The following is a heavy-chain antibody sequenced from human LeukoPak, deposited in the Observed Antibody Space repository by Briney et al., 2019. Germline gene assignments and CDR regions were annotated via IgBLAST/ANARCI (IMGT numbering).Heavy chain of an antibody. J-gene: IGHJ2*01. CDR2: IRGSVGTI. Sequence: PGGSLRLSCAASGFTFSSYGMSWVRQAPGKGLEWVSSIRGSVGTIYYADSVKGRFTISRDNSKNTLYLQMNNLRAEDSAVYYCAKDLSGYGPYWYFDLWGRGTLVTVSS. CDR3: AKDLSGYGPYWYFDL. CDR1: GFTFSSYG. V-gene: IGHV3-23*01. D-gene: IGHD6-25*01.